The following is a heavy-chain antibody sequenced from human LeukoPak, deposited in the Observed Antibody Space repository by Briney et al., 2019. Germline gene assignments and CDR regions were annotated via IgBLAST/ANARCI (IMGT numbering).Heavy chain of an antibody. CDR3: ARDPGYYDFWSGYYAYFDY. J-gene: IGHJ4*02. CDR1: GGTFSSYA. Sequence: SVKVSCKASGGTFSSYAISWVRQAPGQGLEWMGGIIPIFGTANYAQKFQGRVTITADESTSTAYMELSSLRSEDTAVYYCARDPGYYDFWSGYYAYFDYWGQGTLVTVSS. D-gene: IGHD3-3*01. V-gene: IGHV1-69*13. CDR2: IIPIFGTA.